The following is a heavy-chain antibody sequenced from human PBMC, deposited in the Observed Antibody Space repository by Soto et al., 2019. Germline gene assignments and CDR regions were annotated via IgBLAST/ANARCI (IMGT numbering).Heavy chain of an antibody. CDR3: AKDPATDYYDRSYYFYYFGMDL. J-gene: IGHJ6*02. CDR1: GFIFSDYG. D-gene: IGHD3-22*01. V-gene: IGHV3-30*18. Sequence: QVQLVESGGGVVQPGRSLRLSCEASGFIFSDYGMHWVRQAPGRGLEWVALISYDGTNKNYADSARGRFTISREDSKNTRYLQMNNVRAEDTALYYCAKDPATDYYDRSYYFYYFGMDLWGQGTTVTVSS. CDR2: ISYDGTNK.